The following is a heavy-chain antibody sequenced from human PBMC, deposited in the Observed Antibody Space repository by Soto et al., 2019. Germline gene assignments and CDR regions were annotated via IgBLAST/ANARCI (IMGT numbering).Heavy chain of an antibody. CDR2: ISSSSSTI. Sequence: GGSLRLSCAASGFTFSSYSMNWVRQAPGKGLEWVSYISSSSSTIYYADSVKGRFTISRDNAKNSLYLQMNSLRDEDTAVYYCARERTVGIAVALNWFDPWGQGTLVTVSS. J-gene: IGHJ5*02. D-gene: IGHD6-19*01. CDR3: ARERTVGIAVALNWFDP. V-gene: IGHV3-48*02. CDR1: GFTFSSYS.